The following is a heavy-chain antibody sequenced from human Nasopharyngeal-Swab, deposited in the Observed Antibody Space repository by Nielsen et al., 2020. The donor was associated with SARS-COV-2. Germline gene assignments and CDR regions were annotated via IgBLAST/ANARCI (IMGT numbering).Heavy chain of an antibody. CDR2: IWYDGSNK. V-gene: IGHV3-30*02. Sequence: GESLKISCAASGFSFSTYGMHWVRQSPVKGLEWLTNIWYDGSNKYYADSVKGRFTISRDNSKNTLYLQMNSLRAEDTAVYYCAKVFPYGSGRYSPAWDFHYWGQGTLVAVSS. J-gene: IGHJ4*02. CDR3: AKVFPYGSGRYSPAWDFHY. CDR1: GFSFSTYG. D-gene: IGHD3-10*01.